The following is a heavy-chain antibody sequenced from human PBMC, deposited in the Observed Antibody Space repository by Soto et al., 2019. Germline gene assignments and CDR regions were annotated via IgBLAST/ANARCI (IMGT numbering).Heavy chain of an antibody. CDR2: ISGSGGTT. D-gene: IGHD1-26*01. Sequence: EVQLLESGGGLAQPGGSLRLSCAASGFTFSNYAMSWVRQAPGKGLEWVSAISGSGGTTYYADSVKGRFTISRDNSKNTMYLQMNRLRAEDTALYYCAKNLFGYSGGSHPPAEDWGQGTLVTVSS. J-gene: IGHJ4*02. V-gene: IGHV3-23*01. CDR3: AKNLFGYSGGSHPPAED. CDR1: GFTFSNYA.